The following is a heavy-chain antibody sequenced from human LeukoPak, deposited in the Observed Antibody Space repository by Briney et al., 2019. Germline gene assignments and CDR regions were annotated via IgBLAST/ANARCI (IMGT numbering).Heavy chain of an antibody. V-gene: IGHV3-53*04. CDR1: GFTVSSNY. D-gene: IGHD6-13*01. J-gene: IGHJ4*02. CDR3: ATAIAAAGTAGYGY. Sequence: GGSLRLFCAASGFTVSSNYMSWVRQAPGKGLEWVSVIYSGGSTYYADSVKGRFTISRHNSKNTLYLQMNSLRAEDTAVYYCATAIAAAGTAGYGYWGQGTLVTVSS. CDR2: IYSGGST.